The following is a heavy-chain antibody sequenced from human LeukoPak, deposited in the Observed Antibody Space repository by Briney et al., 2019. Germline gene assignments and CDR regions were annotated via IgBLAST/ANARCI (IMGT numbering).Heavy chain of an antibody. CDR3: AREWYYYMDV. Sequence: ASVKVSCKASGYTFTDYYMHWVRQAPGQRLEWMGWINTNSGGTNYAQKFQGRVTMTRDTSISTAYMELSRLRSDDTAVYYCAREWYYYMDVWGKGTTVTVSS. CDR2: INTNSGGT. V-gene: IGHV1-2*02. J-gene: IGHJ6*03. CDR1: GYTFTDYY.